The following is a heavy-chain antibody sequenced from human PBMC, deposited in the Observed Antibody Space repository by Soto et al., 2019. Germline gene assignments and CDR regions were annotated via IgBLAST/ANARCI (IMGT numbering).Heavy chain of an antibody. CDR2: IIPIFGTP. D-gene: IGHD3-16*01. V-gene: IGHV1-69*18. Sequence: QVQLEQSGAEVKRPGSSVKVSCKTSGGNFNTYPISWVRQAPGHRLEWMGKIIPIFGTPDYAQKFQGRVTIKADEATTTVYMELRSLKSYDSAVHYFARDSRLWGSTGWKRGNLFDTWGQGTMVTVSS. CDR3: ARDSRLWGSTGWKRGNLFDT. J-gene: IGHJ3*02. CDR1: GGNFNTYP.